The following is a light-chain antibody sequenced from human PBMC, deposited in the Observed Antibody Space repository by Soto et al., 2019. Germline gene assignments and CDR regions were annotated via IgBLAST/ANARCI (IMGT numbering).Light chain of an antibody. CDR3: CSYAGSYTDVL. J-gene: IGLJ2*01. V-gene: IGLV2-11*01. CDR1: SSDVGGYNY. Sequence: QSALTQPRSVSGSPGQSVTISCTGTSSDVGGYNYVSWYQRHPGKAPKLMIYDVSKRPSGVPDRFSGSKSGNTASLTISGLQADDEADYFCCSYAGSYTDVLFGGGTKLTVL. CDR2: DVS.